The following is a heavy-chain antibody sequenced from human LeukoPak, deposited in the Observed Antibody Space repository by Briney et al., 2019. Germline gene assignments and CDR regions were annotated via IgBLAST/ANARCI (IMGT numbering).Heavy chain of an antibody. Sequence: PGGSLRLSCAASGFTFSSYWMHWVRQAPGKGLVWVSRINSDGSSTSYADSVKGRFTISRDNAKNSLYLQMNRLRAEDTAVYYCARERQLERLAFGKEGSAFDYWGQGTLVTVSS. J-gene: IGHJ4*02. CDR2: INSDGSST. D-gene: IGHD1-1*01. CDR1: GFTFSSYW. V-gene: IGHV3-74*01. CDR3: ARERQLERLAFGKEGSAFDY.